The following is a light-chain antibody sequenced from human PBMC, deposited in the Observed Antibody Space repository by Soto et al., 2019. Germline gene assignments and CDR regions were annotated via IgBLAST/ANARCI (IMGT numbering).Light chain of an antibody. CDR2: KAS. J-gene: IGKJ1*01. CDR3: QQYNDSSWT. V-gene: IGKV1-5*03. CDR1: QSIGIW. Sequence: IQMTQSPSTLSASVGDRVAITCRASQSIGIWLAWYQQKPGKAPRFLIYKASSLESGVPSRFSGSGYGTEFTLTISSLQPDDFAAYYCQQYNDSSWTFGKGTKVEIK.